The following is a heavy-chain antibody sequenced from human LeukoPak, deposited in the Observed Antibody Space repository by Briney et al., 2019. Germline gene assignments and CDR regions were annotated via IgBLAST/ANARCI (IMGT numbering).Heavy chain of an antibody. Sequence: PGGSLRLSCAASGFTFSRYWMSWVRQAPGKGLEWVAVIWYDGSNKYYADSVKGRFTISRDNSKNTLYLQMNSLRAEDTAVYYCARDPIKRHWYSLDYWGQGTLVTVSS. J-gene: IGHJ4*02. CDR2: IWYDGSNK. CDR1: GFTFSRYW. V-gene: IGHV3-33*08. CDR3: ARDPIKRHWYSLDY. D-gene: IGHD2-15*01.